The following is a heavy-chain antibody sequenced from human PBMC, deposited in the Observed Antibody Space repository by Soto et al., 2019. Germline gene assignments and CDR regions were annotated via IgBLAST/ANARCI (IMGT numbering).Heavy chain of an antibody. CDR1: GGTFSSYA. CDR2: IIPIFGTA. Sequence: QVQLVQSGAEVKKPGSSVKVSCKASGGTFSSYAISWVRQAPGQGLEWMGGIIPIFGTANYAQKFQGRVTITADKSTSTAYMELSSLRSEDTAVYYCARVGYCSGGSCDSGEAPFDYWGQGTLVTVSS. D-gene: IGHD2-15*01. J-gene: IGHJ4*02. CDR3: ARVGYCSGGSCDSGEAPFDY. V-gene: IGHV1-69*06.